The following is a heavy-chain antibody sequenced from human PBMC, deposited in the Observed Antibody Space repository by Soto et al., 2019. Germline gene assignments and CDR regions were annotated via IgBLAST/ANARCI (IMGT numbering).Heavy chain of an antibody. CDR3: ANNYSLYGDYYSY. CDR2: ISYDGSDK. J-gene: IGHJ4*02. D-gene: IGHD4-17*01. CDR1: GFTFTSYG. V-gene: IGHV3-30*18. Sequence: QVQLVESGGGVVQPGRSLRLSCAASGFTFTSYGMHWVRQAPGKGLEWVAVISYDGSDKYYADSVKGRFTISRDNSKNPLYLQMNSLTTEDTAVYYCANNYSLYGDYYSYWGQGTLVTVSS.